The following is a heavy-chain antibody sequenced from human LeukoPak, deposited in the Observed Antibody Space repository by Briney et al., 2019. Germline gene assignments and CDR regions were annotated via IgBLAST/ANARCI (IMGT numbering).Heavy chain of an antibody. CDR1: GGSISSSSYY. CDR3: ARHSAAAYDY. D-gene: IGHD6-13*01. Sequence: SETLSLTCTVSGGSISSSSYYWGWIRQPPGKGLEWIGSIYYSGSTYYNPSLKSRVTISVDTSKNQFSLKLSSVTAADTAVYYCARHSAAAYDYWGQGTLVTVSS. J-gene: IGHJ4*02. CDR2: IYYSGST. V-gene: IGHV4-39*01.